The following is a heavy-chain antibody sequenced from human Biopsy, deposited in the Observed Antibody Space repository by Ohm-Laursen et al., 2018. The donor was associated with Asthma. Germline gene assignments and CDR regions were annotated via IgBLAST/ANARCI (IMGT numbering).Heavy chain of an antibody. J-gene: IGHJ4*02. V-gene: IGHV3-53*01. CDR2: IYSGGTS. CDR3: ARGDSSNWSHYYFDY. Sequence: GSLRLSCAASGFTFGNFWMSWVRQAPGKGLEWVSVIYSGGTSHTADSVRGRFTISGDHSKNTLYLQMHSLRAEDTAVYYCARGDSSNWSHYYFDYWGQGTLVTVSS. D-gene: IGHD3-22*01. CDR1: GFTFGNFW.